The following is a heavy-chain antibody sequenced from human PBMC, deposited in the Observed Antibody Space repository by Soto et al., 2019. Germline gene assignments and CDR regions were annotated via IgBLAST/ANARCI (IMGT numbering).Heavy chain of an antibody. CDR3: ARDEWEYYVSGSYYQYGFYP. D-gene: IGHD3-10*01. Sequence: ASVKVSCKASGYTFTSYGISWVRQAPGQGLEWMGWISAYNGNTNYAQKLQGRVTMTTDTSTSTAYMELRSLRSDDTAVYYCARDEWEYYVSGSYYQYGFYPWGQGTLVTVSS. J-gene: IGHJ5*02. CDR1: GYTFTSYG. CDR2: ISAYNGNT. V-gene: IGHV1-18*01.